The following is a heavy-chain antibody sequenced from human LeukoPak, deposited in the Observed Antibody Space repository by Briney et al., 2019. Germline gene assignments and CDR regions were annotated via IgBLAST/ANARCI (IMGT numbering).Heavy chain of an antibody. CDR1: GGSISSYY. CDR2: IYYSGST. CDR3: ARMYYYDSSGYGGFDY. D-gene: IGHD3-22*01. J-gene: IGHJ4*02. Sequence: PSETLSLTCTVSGGSISSYYWSWIRQPPGKGLEWIGYIYYSGSTNCNPSLKSRVTISVDTSNIPFSLKLCSVTAADTAVYYCARMYYYDSSGYGGFDYWGQGTLVTVSS. V-gene: IGHV4-59*08.